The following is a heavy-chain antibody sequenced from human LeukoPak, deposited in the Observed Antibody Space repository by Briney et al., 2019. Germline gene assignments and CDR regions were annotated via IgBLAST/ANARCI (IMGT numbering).Heavy chain of an antibody. Sequence: PGRSLRLSCAASGFSFSTYWMTWVRQAPGEGLEWVANIKQDGSEKFYVDSVKGRFTISRDNAKNSLYVQMSSLRVEDTAVYYCARDVVGYIYGLGRITLGFDSWGQGTVVTVSS. J-gene: IGHJ4*02. V-gene: IGHV3-7*01. CDR2: IKQDGSEK. CDR1: GFSFSTYW. D-gene: IGHD5-18*01. CDR3: ARDVVGYIYGLGRITLGFDS.